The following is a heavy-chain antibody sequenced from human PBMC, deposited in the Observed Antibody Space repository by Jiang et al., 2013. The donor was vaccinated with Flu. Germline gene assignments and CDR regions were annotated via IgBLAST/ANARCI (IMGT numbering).Heavy chain of an antibody. V-gene: IGHV1-24*01. CDR2: DGET. D-gene: IGHD3-10*01. CDR3: ATDPLVTMVRGVSFYYYYGMDV. J-gene: IGHJ6*02. Sequence: DGETIYAQKFQGRVTMTEDTSTDTAYMELSSLRSEDTAVYYCATDPLVTMVRGVSFYYYYGMDVWGQGTTVTVSS.